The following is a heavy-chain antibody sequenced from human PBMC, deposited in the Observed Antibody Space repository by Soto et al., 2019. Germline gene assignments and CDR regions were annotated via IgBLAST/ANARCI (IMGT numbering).Heavy chain of an antibody. J-gene: IGHJ4*02. Sequence: EASVKVSCKASGYTFTGYYMHWVRQAPGQGLEWMGWINPNSGGTNYAQKFQGRVTMTRDTSISTAYMELSRLRSDDTAVYYCAKGSSIAAAGTMDYWDQGTLVTVSS. CDR2: INPNSGGT. CDR1: GYTFTGYY. CDR3: AKGSSIAAAGTMDY. V-gene: IGHV1-2*02. D-gene: IGHD6-13*01.